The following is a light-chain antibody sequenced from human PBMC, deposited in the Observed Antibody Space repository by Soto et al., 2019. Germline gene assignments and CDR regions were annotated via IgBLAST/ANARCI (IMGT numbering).Light chain of an antibody. CDR1: QSVSSN. J-gene: IGKJ5*01. CDR2: GAS. CDR3: QQYKNWPPIT. Sequence: EIVMTQSPATLSVSPGERATLSCRASQSVSSNLAWYQKTPGQAPRLLIYGASTRATGIPARFSGSGSGTEFTLTISSLQSEDFAVYYGQQYKNWPPITFGPGTRLEIK. V-gene: IGKV3-15*01.